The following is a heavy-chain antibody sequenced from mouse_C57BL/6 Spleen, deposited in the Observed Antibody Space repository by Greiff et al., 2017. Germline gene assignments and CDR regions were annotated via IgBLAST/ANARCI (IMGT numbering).Heavy chain of an antibody. CDR1: GFTFSSYA. J-gene: IGHJ4*01. V-gene: IGHV5-4*01. CDR3: ARGEITTLNYAMDY. CDR2: ISDGGSYT. Sequence: EVQLVESGGGLVKPGGSLKLSCAASGFTFSSYAMSWVRQTPEKRLEWVATISDGGSYTYYPDNVKGRFTISRDKAKNNLYLQMSHLKSEDTAMYYCARGEITTLNYAMDYWGQGTSVTVSS. D-gene: IGHD2-4*01.